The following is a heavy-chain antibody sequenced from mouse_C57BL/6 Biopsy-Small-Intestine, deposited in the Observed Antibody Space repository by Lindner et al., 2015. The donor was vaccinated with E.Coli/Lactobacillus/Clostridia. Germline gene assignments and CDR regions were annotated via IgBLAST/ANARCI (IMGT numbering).Heavy chain of an antibody. CDR1: GYTFSNYG. CDR3: ATGSSDYYDRSGYFAGLLYDFDY. J-gene: IGHJ4*01. V-gene: IGHV1-4*01. D-gene: IGHD1-1*02. Sequence: SVKVSCKTSGYTFSNYGIRWVRQAPGQGLEWVGWISAKNGDTNYIQRVEDRIALTTDTSTTTAYLELRSLRSDDTAIYYCATGSSDYYDRSGYFAGLLYDFDYWGQGTLVTVSS. CDR2: ISAKNGDT.